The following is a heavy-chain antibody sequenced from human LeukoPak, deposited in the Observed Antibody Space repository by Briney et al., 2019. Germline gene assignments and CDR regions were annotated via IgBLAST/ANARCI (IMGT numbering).Heavy chain of an antibody. Sequence: GGSLRLSCAASGFTVSSNYMSWVRQAPGKGLEWVSVIYSGGSTYYADSVKGRFTISRDNSKNTLYLQINSMRAEDTAVYYCATGLGGYDWGAGDYYYYGMDVWGQGTTVTVSS. V-gene: IGHV3-53*01. CDR2: IYSGGST. J-gene: IGHJ6*02. CDR1: GFTVSSNY. CDR3: ATGLGGYDWGAGDYYYYGMDV. D-gene: IGHD5-12*01.